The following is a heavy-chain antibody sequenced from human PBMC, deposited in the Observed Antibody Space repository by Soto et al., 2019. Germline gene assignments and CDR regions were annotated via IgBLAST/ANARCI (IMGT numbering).Heavy chain of an antibody. CDR1: GYTFTSYY. CDR3: ARGPFKGSDVVVPAAIRGRGYYYYMDV. Sequence: ASVKVSCKASGYTFTSYYMHWVRQAPGQGLEWMGIINPSGGSTSYAQKFQGRVTMTRDTSTSTVYMELSSLRSEDTAVYYCARGPFKGSDVVVPAAIRGRGYYYYMDVWGKGTTVTVSS. J-gene: IGHJ6*03. CDR2: INPSGGST. V-gene: IGHV1-46*03. D-gene: IGHD2-2*01.